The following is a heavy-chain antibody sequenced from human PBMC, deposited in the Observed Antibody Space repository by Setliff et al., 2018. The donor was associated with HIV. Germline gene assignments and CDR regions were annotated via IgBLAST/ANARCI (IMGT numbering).Heavy chain of an antibody. CDR3: AGGRYFRDIRDSRFDF. J-gene: IGHJ4*02. CDR1: GVSITTDGYY. V-gene: IGHV4-31*03. Sequence: SETLSLTCSVSGVSITTDGYYWSWIRHYPGKGLEWIGYMYHSGSTYYNASLASRLIMSLDPSKNQFSLKLNSMTGADTAMYYCAGGRYFRDIRDSRFDFWGQGMLVTVSS. CDR2: MYHSGST. D-gene: IGHD3-9*01.